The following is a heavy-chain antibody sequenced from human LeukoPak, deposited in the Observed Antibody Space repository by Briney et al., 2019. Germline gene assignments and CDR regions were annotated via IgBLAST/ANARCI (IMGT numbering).Heavy chain of an antibody. V-gene: IGHV3-74*01. CDR1: GFTFSSYW. CDR2: INSDGSTT. D-gene: IGHD3-10*01. J-gene: IGHJ4*02. Sequence: GGSLRLSCGASGFTFSSYWMHWVRQAPGKGLVWISRINSDGSTTSYADSVKGRFTISRDNAKNTLYLQMNSLRAEGTAVYYCARGNYYGQDYWGQGTLVTVSS. CDR3: ARGNYYGQDY.